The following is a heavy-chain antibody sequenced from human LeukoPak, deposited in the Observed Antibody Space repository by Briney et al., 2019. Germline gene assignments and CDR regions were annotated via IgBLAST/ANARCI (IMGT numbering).Heavy chain of an antibody. CDR2: IYYSGST. Sequence: SETLSLTRTVSGGSISSYYWSWIRQPPGKGLEWIGYIYYSGSTNYNPSLKSRVTISVDTSKNQFSLKLSSVTAADTAVYYCARGGYSGYDYWFDPWGQGTLVTVSS. V-gene: IGHV4-59*01. CDR1: GGSISSYY. J-gene: IGHJ5*02. CDR3: ARGGYSGYDYWFDP. D-gene: IGHD5-12*01.